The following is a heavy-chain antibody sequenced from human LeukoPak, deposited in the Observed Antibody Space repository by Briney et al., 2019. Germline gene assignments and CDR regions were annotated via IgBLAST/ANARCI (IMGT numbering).Heavy chain of an antibody. V-gene: IGHV3-30*02. Sequence: GGSLRLSCAASGFTFSTYGMHWVRQAPGKGLEWVAFIRYDGSNKYYADSVKGRFTISRDNSKNTLYLQMNSLRAEDTAVYYCAKALEGRGYSGYDLFYWGQGTLVTVSS. J-gene: IGHJ4*02. CDR1: GFTFSTYG. CDR2: IRYDGSNK. D-gene: IGHD5-12*01. CDR3: AKALEGRGYSGYDLFY.